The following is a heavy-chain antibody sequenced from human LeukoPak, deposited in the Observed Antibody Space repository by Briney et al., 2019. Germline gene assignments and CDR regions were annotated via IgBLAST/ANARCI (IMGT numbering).Heavy chain of an antibody. D-gene: IGHD3-10*01. CDR1: GFTFSNAW. CDR2: IKSKTDGGTT. V-gene: IGHV3-15*01. CDR3: TTTSGSGSYYNYYYYYMDV. Sequence: TGGSLRLSCAASGFTFSNAWMSWVRQAPGKGLEWVGRIKSKTDGGTTDYAAPVKGRFTISRDDSKNTLYLQMNSLKTEDTAVYYCTTTSGSGSYYNYYYYYMDVWGKGTTVTVSS. J-gene: IGHJ6*03.